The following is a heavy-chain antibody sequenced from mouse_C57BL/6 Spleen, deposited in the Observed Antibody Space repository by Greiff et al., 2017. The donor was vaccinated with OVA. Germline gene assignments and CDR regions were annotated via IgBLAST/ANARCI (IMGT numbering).Heavy chain of an antibody. Sequence: QVQLQQPGAELVRPGTSVKLSCKASGYTFTSYWMHWVKQRPGQGLEWIGVIDPSDSYSTYNQKFNGKATLTVDTSSSTAYMQLSSRTSEDAAVYYCARGRDYDEGDFDVWGTGTTVTVSS. CDR1: GYTFTSYW. CDR2: IDPSDSYS. D-gene: IGHD2-4*01. CDR3: ARGRDYDEGDFDV. V-gene: IGHV1-59*01. J-gene: IGHJ1*03.